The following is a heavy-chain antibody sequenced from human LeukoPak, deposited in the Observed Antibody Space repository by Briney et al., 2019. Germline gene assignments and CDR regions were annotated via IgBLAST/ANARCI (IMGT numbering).Heavy chain of an antibody. CDR3: ARVRGHHYYYYYYMDV. Sequence: SETLSLICAVSGGSISSGDYYCSWIRQPPGKGLEWIGYIYYSGSTYYNPSLKSRVTISVDTSKNQFSQQLSSVTAADTAVYYCARVRGHHYYYYYYMDVWGKGTTVTVSS. D-gene: IGHD1-14*01. V-gene: IGHV4-30-4*01. CDR1: GGSISSGDYY. J-gene: IGHJ6*03. CDR2: IYYSGST.